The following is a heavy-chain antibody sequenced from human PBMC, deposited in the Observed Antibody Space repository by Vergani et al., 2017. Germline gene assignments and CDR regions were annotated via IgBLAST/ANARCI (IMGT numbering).Heavy chain of an antibody. J-gene: IGHJ6*02. CDR3: AKEEPPTVTTPGRFYYYYYGMDV. CDR2: ISGSGGST. D-gene: IGHD4-11*01. Sequence: EVQLLESGGGLVQPGGSLRLSCAVSGFTFSSYAMSWVRQAPGKGLKWVSTISGSGGSTYYADSWKGRFTISRDNSKNTLYLQMNSLRAEDTAVYYCAKEEPPTVTTPGRFYYYYYGMDVWGQGTTVTVSS. CDR1: GFTFSSYA. V-gene: IGHV3-23*01.